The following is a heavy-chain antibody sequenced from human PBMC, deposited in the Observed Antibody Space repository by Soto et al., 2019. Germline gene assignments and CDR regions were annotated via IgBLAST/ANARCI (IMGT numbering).Heavy chain of an antibody. V-gene: IGHV4-30-2*01. CDR3: ARVPGL. CDR2: IYHSGST. J-gene: IGHJ4*02. Sequence: SETLSLTCAVSGGSISSRGYSWSWIRQPPGKGLEWIGYIYHSGSTYYNPSLKSRVTISVDRSKNQFSLKLSSVTAADTAVYYCARVPGLWGEGTLVTVSS. CDR1: GGSISSRGYS.